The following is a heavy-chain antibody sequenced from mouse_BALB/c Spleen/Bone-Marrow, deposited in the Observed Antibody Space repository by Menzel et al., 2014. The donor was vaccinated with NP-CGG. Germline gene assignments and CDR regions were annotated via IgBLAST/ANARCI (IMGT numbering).Heavy chain of an antibody. V-gene: IGHV5-9-1*01. CDR2: ISSGGGYT. Sequence: EVMLVESGGGLVKPGGSLKLSCAASGFTFSSFAMSWVRQTPEKRLEWVATISSGGGYTYYPDSVKGRFTISRDNAKNSLYLQRSSLRYEDTAMYYCARQESIYDGYYGGFTYWGQGTLVTVSA. CDR1: GFTFSSFA. D-gene: IGHD2-3*01. CDR3: ARQESIYDGYYGGFTY. J-gene: IGHJ3*01.